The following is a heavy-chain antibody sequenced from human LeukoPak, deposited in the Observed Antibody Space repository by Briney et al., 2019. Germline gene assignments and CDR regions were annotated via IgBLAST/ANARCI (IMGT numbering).Heavy chain of an antibody. J-gene: IGHJ4*02. CDR3: ARAGYSYGYALGY. Sequence: GGSLRLSCAASGFTFSSYWMSWVRQAPGKGLEWVANIKQDGSEKYYVDSVKGRFTISRDNAKNSLYLQMNSLRAGDTAVYYCARAGYSYGYALGYWGQGTLVTVSS. D-gene: IGHD5-18*01. V-gene: IGHV3-7*03. CDR1: GFTFSSYW. CDR2: IKQDGSEK.